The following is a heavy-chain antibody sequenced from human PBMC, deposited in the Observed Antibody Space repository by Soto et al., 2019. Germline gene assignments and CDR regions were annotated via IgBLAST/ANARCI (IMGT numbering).Heavy chain of an antibody. CDR3: AKDRWTTIFGVVIDAFDI. J-gene: IGHJ3*02. V-gene: IGHV3-23*01. CDR1: GFTFSSYA. Sequence: GGSLRLSCAASGFTFSSYAMSWVRQAPGKGLEWVSAISGSGGSTYYADSVKGRFTISRDNSKNTLYLQMNSLRAEDTAVYYCAKDRWTTIFGVVIDAFDIWGQGTMVTVSS. D-gene: IGHD3-3*01. CDR2: ISGSGGST.